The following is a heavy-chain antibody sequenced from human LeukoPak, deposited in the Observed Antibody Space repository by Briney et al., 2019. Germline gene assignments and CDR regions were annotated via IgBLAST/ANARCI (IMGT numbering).Heavy chain of an antibody. CDR1: GFTFSNYN. CDR2: ISTSSSYI. Sequence: PGGSLRLSCAASGFTFSNYNMNWVRQAPGKGLEWVSSISTSSSYIYYADSVKGRFTISRDNAKNSLYLQMNSLRAEDTALYYCARQSQSYYDFWSGYAREAFDIWGQGTMVTVSS. V-gene: IGHV3-21*04. J-gene: IGHJ3*02. CDR3: ARQSQSYYDFWSGYAREAFDI. D-gene: IGHD3-3*01.